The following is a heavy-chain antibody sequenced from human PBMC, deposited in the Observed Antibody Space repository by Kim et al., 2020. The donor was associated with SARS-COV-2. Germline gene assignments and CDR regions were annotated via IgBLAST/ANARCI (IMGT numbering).Heavy chain of an antibody. D-gene: IGHD6-19*01. J-gene: IGHJ4*02. CDR3: ATPLGSGWYYFDY. V-gene: IGHV5-51*01. Sequence: RYSPSFQGQVTISADKSISTAYLQWISLKASDTAMYYCATPLGSGWYYFDYWGQGTLVTVSS.